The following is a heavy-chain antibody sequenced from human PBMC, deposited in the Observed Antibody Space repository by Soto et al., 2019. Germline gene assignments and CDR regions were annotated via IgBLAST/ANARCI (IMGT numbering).Heavy chain of an antibody. Sequence: QVQLVQSGAEVKKPGSSVKVSCKASGGTFSSYAISWVRQAPGQGLEWMGGIIPIFGTANYAQKFQGRVTITADESTSTAYMELSSLRSEDTAVYYCARSGRPDGYFVGATTAEYYYYGMDVWGQETTVTVSS. V-gene: IGHV1-69*01. CDR2: IIPIFGTA. D-gene: IGHD1-26*01. CDR1: GGTFSSYA. J-gene: IGHJ6*02. CDR3: ARSGRPDGYFVGATTAEYYYYGMDV.